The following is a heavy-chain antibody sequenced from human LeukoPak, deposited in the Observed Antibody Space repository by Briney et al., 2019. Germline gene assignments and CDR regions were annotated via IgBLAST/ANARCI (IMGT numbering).Heavy chain of an antibody. CDR2: ISIGDGRT. V-gene: IGHV1-18*01. CDR1: GYTFNNFG. D-gene: IGHD3-10*01. Sequence: ASVKVSCKTSGYTFNNFGITWVRQAPGQGLEWMGWISIGDGRTHYGRKFQDRVSMTREMSSNTAFLELSSLRSEDTAVYYCATGLYSGSYEPFDYWGQGTLVTVSS. CDR3: ATGLYSGSYEPFDY. J-gene: IGHJ4*02.